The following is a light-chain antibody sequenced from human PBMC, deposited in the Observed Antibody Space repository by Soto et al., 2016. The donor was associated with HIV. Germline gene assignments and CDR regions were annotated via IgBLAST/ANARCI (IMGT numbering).Light chain of an antibody. CDR3: QQYNTPPWT. CDR2: KVS. V-gene: IGKV1-5*03. Sequence: ITCRASQSVNDWLAWYQQKPGTPPSLLIYKVSTLESGVPSRFSGVGFGTDFTLTISTLQPEDSAIYYCQQYNTPPWTFGQGTKVEI. CDR1: QSVNDW. J-gene: IGKJ1*01.